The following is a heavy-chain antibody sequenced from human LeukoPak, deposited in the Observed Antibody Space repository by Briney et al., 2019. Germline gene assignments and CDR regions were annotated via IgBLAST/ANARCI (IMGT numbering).Heavy chain of an antibody. CDR1: GGSISSGGYY. Sequence: SQTLSLTCTVSGGSISSGGYYWSWIRQPPGKGLEWIGYIYHSGSTYYNPSLKSRVTVSVDRSKNQFSLKLSSVTAADTAVYYCARDRGGPTDYWGQGTLVTVSS. D-gene: IGHD3-10*01. V-gene: IGHV4-30-2*01. CDR3: ARDRGGPTDY. CDR2: IYHSGST. J-gene: IGHJ4*02.